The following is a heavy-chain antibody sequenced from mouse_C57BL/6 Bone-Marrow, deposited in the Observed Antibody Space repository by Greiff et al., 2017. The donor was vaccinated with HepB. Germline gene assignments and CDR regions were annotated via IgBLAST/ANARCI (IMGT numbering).Heavy chain of an antibody. V-gene: IGHV1-42*01. CDR2: INPSTGGT. D-gene: IGHD2-3*01. CDR3: ASGWQRRVYFDY. J-gene: IGHJ2*01. Sequence: EVQLVESAPELVKPGASVKISCKASGYSFTGYYMNWVKQSPEKSLEWIGEINPSTGGTTYNQKFKAKATLTVDKSTSTAYMQLKRLTSEDSAVYYCASGWQRRVYFDYWGQGSTLTDSS. CDR1: GYSFTGYY.